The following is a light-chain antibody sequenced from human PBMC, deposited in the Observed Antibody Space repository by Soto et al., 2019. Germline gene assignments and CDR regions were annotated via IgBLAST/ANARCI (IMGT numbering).Light chain of an antibody. Sequence: EIVLTQSPATLSVSPGERATLSCRASQSVSSNLAWYQQKPGQAPRLLIYDASNRATGIPARFSGSGSGTDFTLTISSLEPEDFAVYYCQQRSNWPPLTFGGGTKVDTK. J-gene: IGKJ4*01. V-gene: IGKV3-11*01. CDR2: DAS. CDR3: QQRSNWPPLT. CDR1: QSVSSN.